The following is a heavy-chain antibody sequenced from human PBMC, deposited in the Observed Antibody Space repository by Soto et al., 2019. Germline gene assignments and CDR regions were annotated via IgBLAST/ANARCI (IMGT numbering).Heavy chain of an antibody. CDR3: TTEDSSGYYDYYYYGMDV. J-gene: IGHJ6*02. CDR1: GFTFSNAW. V-gene: IGHV3-15*01. Sequence: PGGSLRLSCAASGFTFSNAWMSWVRQAPGKGLEWVGRIKSKTDGGTTDYAAPVKGRFTISRDDSKNTLYLQMNSLKTEDTAVYYCTTEDSSGYYDYYYYGMDVWGQGTTVTVSS. D-gene: IGHD3-22*01. CDR2: IKSKTDGGTT.